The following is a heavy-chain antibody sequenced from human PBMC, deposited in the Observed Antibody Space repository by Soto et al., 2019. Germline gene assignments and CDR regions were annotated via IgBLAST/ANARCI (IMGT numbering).Heavy chain of an antibody. CDR3: ATINRGTVTKGFWYYYGMDV. Sequence: ASVKVSCKASGGTFSSYAISWVRQAPGQGLEWMGGIIPIFGTANYAQKFQGRVTITADESTSTAYMELSSLRSEDTAVYYCATINRGTVTKGFWYYYGMDVWGQGTTVTVSS. V-gene: IGHV1-69*13. J-gene: IGHJ6*02. CDR1: GGTFSSYA. D-gene: IGHD4-4*01. CDR2: IIPIFGTA.